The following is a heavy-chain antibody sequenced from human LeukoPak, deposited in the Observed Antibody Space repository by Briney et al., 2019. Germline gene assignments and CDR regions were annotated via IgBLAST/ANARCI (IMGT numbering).Heavy chain of an antibody. Sequence: GGSLRLSCAASGFTFSSYAMHWVRQAPGKGLEWVAVISYDGSNKYYADSVKGRFTISRDNSKNTLYLQMNSLRAEDTAVYYCARDLSGYSYGHYYYYGMDVWGQGTTVTVSS. J-gene: IGHJ6*02. D-gene: IGHD5-18*01. CDR2: ISYDGSNK. CDR1: GFTFSSYA. V-gene: IGHV3-30-3*01. CDR3: ARDLSGYSYGHYYYYGMDV.